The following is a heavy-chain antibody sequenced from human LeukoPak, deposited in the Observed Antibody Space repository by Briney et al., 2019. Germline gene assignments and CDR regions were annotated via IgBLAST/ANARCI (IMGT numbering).Heavy chain of an antibody. D-gene: IGHD6-19*01. Sequence: PSETLSLTCDVSGASINSYYWSWFRQPAGKGLEWIGRIYISGTTNYNPSLKSRVTISVDKSKNQFSLKLNSVTAADTAVYYCARDGSPYSSGWIDYWGQGTLVTVSS. V-gene: IGHV4-4*07. J-gene: IGHJ4*02. CDR2: IYISGTT. CDR1: GASINSYY. CDR3: ARDGSPYSSGWIDY.